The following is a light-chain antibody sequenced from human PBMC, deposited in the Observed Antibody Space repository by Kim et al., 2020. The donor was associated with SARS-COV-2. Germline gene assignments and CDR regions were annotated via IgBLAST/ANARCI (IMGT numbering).Light chain of an antibody. J-gene: IGKJ4*01. CDR1: QSVSGS. V-gene: IGKV3-11*01. CDR3: QQRGDWPPT. CDR2: DTS. Sequence: LSPGEGATLSCRASQSVSGSLAWYQQKPGQAPRLLIYDTSNRGTGIPARFSGSGSGTDFTLTISSLEPEDFAIYYCQQRGDWPPTFGGGTKVDIK.